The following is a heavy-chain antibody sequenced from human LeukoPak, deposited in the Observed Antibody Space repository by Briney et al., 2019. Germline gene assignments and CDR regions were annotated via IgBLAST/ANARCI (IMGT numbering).Heavy chain of an antibody. D-gene: IGHD6-19*01. CDR2: IYHSGST. CDR1: GYSISSGYY. J-gene: IGHJ3*02. Sequence: PSETLSLTCTVSGYSISSGYYWGWIRQPPGKGLEWIGSIYHSGSTYYNPSLKSRVTISVDTSKSQFSLKLSSVTAADTAVYYCARDPSQYSCGWYDAFDIWGQGTMVTVSS. CDR3: ARDPSQYSCGWYDAFDI. V-gene: IGHV4-38-2*02.